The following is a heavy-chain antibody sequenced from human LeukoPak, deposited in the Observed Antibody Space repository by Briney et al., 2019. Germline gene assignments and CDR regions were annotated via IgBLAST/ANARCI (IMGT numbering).Heavy chain of an antibody. Sequence: SGTLSLTCAVSSGSISSDYWWSWVRQPPGKGLEWIAEVSLGGGTTYNPSLKSRVTISVDTSKNQFSLKLSSVTAADTAVYYCARADMVRGENGAFDIWGQGTMVTVSS. J-gene: IGHJ3*02. CDR3: ARADMVRGENGAFDI. CDR2: VSLGGGT. V-gene: IGHV4-4*02. D-gene: IGHD3-10*01. CDR1: SGSISSDYW.